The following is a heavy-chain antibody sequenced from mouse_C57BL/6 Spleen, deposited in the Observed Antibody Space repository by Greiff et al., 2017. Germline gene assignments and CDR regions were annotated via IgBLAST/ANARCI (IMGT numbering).Heavy chain of an antibody. Sequence: QVQLQQPGAELVKPGASVKLSCKASGYTFTSYWMHWVKQRPGQGLEWIGMIHPNSGSTNYNEKFKSKATLTVDNSSSTAYMQLSSLTSEDSAVYYCASHYGNYGGFAYWGQGTLVTVSA. V-gene: IGHV1-64*01. D-gene: IGHD2-1*01. CDR3: ASHYGNYGGFAY. CDR2: IHPNSGST. J-gene: IGHJ3*01. CDR1: GYTFTSYW.